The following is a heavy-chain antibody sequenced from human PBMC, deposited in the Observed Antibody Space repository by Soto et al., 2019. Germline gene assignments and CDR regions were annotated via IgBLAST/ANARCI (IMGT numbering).Heavy chain of an antibody. CDR3: TKNSAYALDY. V-gene: IGHV4-4*02. Sequence: QVQLQESGPGLVKPSGTLSLSCAVSGGSVSNNNWWRWVRQSPGHGLEWIGEIHHSGGTSYNPSLESRATLSVDKSKKELSLRLNYVTAADTGVYYCTKNSAYALDYWGLGILVTVSS. J-gene: IGHJ4*02. D-gene: IGHD5-12*01. CDR2: IHHSGGT. CDR1: GGSVSNNNW.